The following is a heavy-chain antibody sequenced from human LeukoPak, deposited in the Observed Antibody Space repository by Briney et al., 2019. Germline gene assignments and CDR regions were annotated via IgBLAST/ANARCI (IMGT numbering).Heavy chain of an antibody. J-gene: IGHJ5*02. CDR3: ARGRHYYGSGSSISDWFDP. D-gene: IGHD3-10*01. V-gene: IGHV4-59*01. CDR2: IYFSGST. CDR1: GASISYYY. Sequence: SETLSLTCTVSGASISYYYWSWIQEPPGKGLEWIGYIYFSGSTNYNPSLKSRVTISVDTSKNQFSLKVSSVTAADTAVYYCARGRHYYGSGSSISDWFDPWGQGILVTVSS.